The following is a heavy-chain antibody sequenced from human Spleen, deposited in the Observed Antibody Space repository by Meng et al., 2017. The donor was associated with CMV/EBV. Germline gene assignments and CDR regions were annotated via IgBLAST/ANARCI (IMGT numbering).Heavy chain of an antibody. CDR3: ARGGLGSGSYYKPFDY. CDR2: ISVNNGNT. D-gene: IGHD3-10*01. J-gene: IGHJ4*02. Sequence: SGYTFTSYGSSWVRQAPGQGLEWMGWISVNNGNTNYAQKLQGRVTMTTDTSTSTAYMELRSLRSDDTAVYYCARGGLGSGSYYKPFDYWGQGTLVTVSS. V-gene: IGHV1-18*01. CDR1: GYTFTSYG.